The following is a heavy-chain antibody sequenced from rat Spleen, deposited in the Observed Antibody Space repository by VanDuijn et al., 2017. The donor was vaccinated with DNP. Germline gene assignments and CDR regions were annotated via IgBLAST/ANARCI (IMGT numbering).Heavy chain of an antibody. V-gene: IGHV5S13*01. CDR1: GFTFSNYG. CDR3: ARRGGCLDY. J-gene: IGHJ2*01. CDR2: ISSAGDNT. Sequence: EVQLVESGGGLVQPGRSLKLSCAASGFTFSNYGMHWIRQAPTKGLEWVASISSAGDNTYYSDSVRGRFSLSRDNAKSILYLQVNSLRSEDTATYYCARRGGCLDYWGQGVMVTVSS.